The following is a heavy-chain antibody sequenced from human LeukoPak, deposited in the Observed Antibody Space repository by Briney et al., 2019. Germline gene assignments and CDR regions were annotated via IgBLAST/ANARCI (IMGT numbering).Heavy chain of an antibody. CDR2: IYHSGST. Sequence: SETLFLTCAVSGYSISSGYYWGWIRQPPGKGLEWIGSIYHSGSTYYNPSLKSRVTISVDTSKNQFSLKLSSVTAADTAVYYCARGPPRAAAGTKENFDYWGQGTLVTVSS. J-gene: IGHJ4*02. D-gene: IGHD6-13*01. CDR1: GYSISSGYY. V-gene: IGHV4-38-2*01. CDR3: ARGPPRAAAGTKENFDY.